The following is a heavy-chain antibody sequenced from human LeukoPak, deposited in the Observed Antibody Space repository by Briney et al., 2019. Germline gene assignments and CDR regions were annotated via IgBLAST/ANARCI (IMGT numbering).Heavy chain of an antibody. D-gene: IGHD6-19*01. CDR3: ARGRIAVAGHYYGMDV. J-gene: IGHJ6*02. CDR1: GFTFSDYY. CDR2: ISSSGSTI. Sequence: GGSLRLSCAASGFTFSDYYMSWIRQAPGKGLEWVSYISSSGSTIYYADSVKGRFTISRDNAKNSLYLQMNSLRAEDTAVYYCARGRIAVAGHYYGMDVWGQGTTVTVSS. V-gene: IGHV3-11*01.